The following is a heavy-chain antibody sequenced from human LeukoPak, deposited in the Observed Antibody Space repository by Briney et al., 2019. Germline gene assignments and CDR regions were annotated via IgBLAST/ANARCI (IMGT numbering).Heavy chain of an antibody. Sequence: GRSLRLSCAASGFTFDDYAMHWVRQAPGKGLEWVSYISSSSSTIYYADSVKGRFTISRDNAKNSLYLQMNSLRAEDTAVYYCAAHKLDSSGYKFDYWGQGTLVTVSS. CDR2: ISSSSSTI. D-gene: IGHD3-22*01. CDR1: GFTFDDYA. CDR3: AAHKLDSSGYKFDY. J-gene: IGHJ4*02. V-gene: IGHV3-48*04.